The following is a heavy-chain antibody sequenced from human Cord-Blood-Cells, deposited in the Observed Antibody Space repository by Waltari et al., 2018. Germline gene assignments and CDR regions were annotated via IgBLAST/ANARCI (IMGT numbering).Heavy chain of an antibody. Sequence: EVQLLESGGGLVQHGGSLRVFCAASGFTFSSYAMSWVRQAPGKGLEWVSAISGSGGSTYYADSVKGRFTISRDNSKNTLYLQMNSLRAEDTAVYYCAKDRNCSGGSCPFDYWGQGTLVTVSS. V-gene: IGHV3-23*01. CDR3: AKDRNCSGGSCPFDY. J-gene: IGHJ4*02. D-gene: IGHD2-15*01. CDR2: ISGSGGST. CDR1: GFTFSSYA.